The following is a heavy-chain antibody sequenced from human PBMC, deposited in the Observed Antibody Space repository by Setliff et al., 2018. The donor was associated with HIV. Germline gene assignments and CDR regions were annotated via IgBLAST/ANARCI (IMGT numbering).Heavy chain of an antibody. J-gene: IGHJ6*03. V-gene: IGHV4-59*11. D-gene: IGHD6-13*01. CDR2: IYYSGST. Sequence: PSETLSLTCTVSGGSISSHYWSWIRQPPGKGLEWIGYIYYSGSTNYNPSLKSRVTISVDTSKNQFSLKLSSVTAADTAVYYCAREAWGSSWYDPYYNNYYMDVWGKGTTVTVSS. CDR3: AREAWGSSWYDPYYNNYYMDV. CDR1: GGSISSHY.